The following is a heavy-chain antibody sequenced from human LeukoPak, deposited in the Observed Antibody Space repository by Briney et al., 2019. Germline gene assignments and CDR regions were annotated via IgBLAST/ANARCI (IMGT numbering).Heavy chain of an antibody. J-gene: IGHJ5*02. D-gene: IGHD1-26*01. V-gene: IGHV1-18*01. CDR3: ARVKVGAKKNWFDP. CDR1: GYTFTSYA. CDR2: ISAYNGNT. Sequence: ASVKVSCKASGYTFTSYAMNWVRQAPGQGLEWMGWISAYNGNTNYAQKLQGRVTMTTDTSTSTAYMELRSLRSDDTAVYYCARVKVGAKKNWFDPWGQGTLVTVSS.